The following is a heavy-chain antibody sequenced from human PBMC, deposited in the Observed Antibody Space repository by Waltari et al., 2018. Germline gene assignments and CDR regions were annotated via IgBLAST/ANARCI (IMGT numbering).Heavy chain of an antibody. CDR2: IYTSGST. CDR3: ARMITFGGVIVIGGVGAFDI. J-gene: IGHJ3*02. D-gene: IGHD3-16*02. CDR1: GGSISSGSYY. Sequence: QVQLQESGPGLVKPSQTLSLTCTVSGGSISSGSYYWSWIRQPAGKGLEWSGLIYTSGSTTSNPSLKSRVTIAVYTSKNQFSLKLSSVTAADTAVYYCARMITFGGVIVIGGVGAFDIWGQGTMVTVSS. V-gene: IGHV4-61*09.